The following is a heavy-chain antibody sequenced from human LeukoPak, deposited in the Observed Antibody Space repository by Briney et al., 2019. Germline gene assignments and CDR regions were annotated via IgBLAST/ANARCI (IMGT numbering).Heavy chain of an antibody. CDR3: ARALGGSGGEV. J-gene: IGHJ3*01. V-gene: IGHV4-59*01. CDR2: IYHSGST. D-gene: IGHD3-10*01. Sequence: PSETLSLTCTVSGGSISSYYWSWIRQPPGKGLEWIGEIYHSGSTNYNSSLKSRVTISVDKSKNQFSLKLSSVTAADTAVYYCARALGGSGGEVWGQGTMVTVSS. CDR1: GGSISSYY.